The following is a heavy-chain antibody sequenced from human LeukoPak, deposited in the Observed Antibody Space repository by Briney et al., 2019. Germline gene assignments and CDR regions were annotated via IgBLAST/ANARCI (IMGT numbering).Heavy chain of an antibody. CDR2: IYYSGST. CDR1: GGSISSTSYY. CDR3: AKSLPQLAFYYYYGMDV. J-gene: IGHJ6*02. V-gene: IGHV4-39*07. Sequence: SETLSLTCTVSGGSISSTSYYWGWIRQPPGKGLEWIGSIYYSGSTYYNPSLKSRVAISADRYKNQFSLKLSSVTAADTAVYYCAKSLPQLAFYYYYGMDVWGQGTTVTVSS. D-gene: IGHD2-2*01.